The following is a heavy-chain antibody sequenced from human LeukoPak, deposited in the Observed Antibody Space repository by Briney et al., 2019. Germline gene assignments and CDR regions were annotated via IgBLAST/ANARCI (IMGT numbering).Heavy chain of an antibody. CDR3: AREKSAVTASFDY. V-gene: IGHV4-34*01. J-gene: IGHJ4*02. CDR2: INQSGST. Sequence: SETLSLTCAVYGGSFSGYYWSWIRQSPGKGLEWIGEINQSGSTNYNPSLKSRVTISLDASRHQFSLKLTSVTAADTAVYYCAREKSAVTASFDYWGQGDLVTVSS. CDR1: GGSFSGYY. D-gene: IGHD4-17*01.